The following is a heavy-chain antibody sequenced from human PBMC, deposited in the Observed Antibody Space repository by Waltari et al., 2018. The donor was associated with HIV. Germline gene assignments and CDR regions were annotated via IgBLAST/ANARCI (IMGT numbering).Heavy chain of an antibody. V-gene: IGHV5-51*01. D-gene: IGHD2-2*01. J-gene: IGHJ6*02. CDR2: IYPVYSDT. CDR1: GYNFLTYW. CDR3: ARLGYCSSARCPSGYYYSYGMGV. Sequence: EVQLVQSGAAVKKPGESLTISCKGSGYNFLTYWIRWVRQMPGKGLQWMGIIYPVYSDTRYSPAFRGQVTISADKSMSTAYLQWSSLQASDTAIYYCARLGYCSSARCPSGYYYSYGMGVWGQGTTVTVSS.